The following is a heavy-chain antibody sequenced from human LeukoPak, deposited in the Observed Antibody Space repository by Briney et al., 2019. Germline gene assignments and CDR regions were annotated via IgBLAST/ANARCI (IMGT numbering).Heavy chain of an antibody. CDR3: TKELHVAVSVADYYYFYMDV. CDR1: GFAFSSFA. D-gene: IGHD6-19*01. CDR2: INGGGNTT. Sequence: GGSLRLSCAASGFAFSSFAMGWVRQSPGKGREWLSTINGGGNTTFYADSVKGRFTISRDNSKNTLYLHMDSLRPDDTAIYYCTKELHVAVSVADYYYFYMDVWGRGTAVTVSS. V-gene: IGHV3-23*01. J-gene: IGHJ6*03.